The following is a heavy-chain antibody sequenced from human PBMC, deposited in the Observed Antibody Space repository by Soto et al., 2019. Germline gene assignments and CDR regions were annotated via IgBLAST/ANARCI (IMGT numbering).Heavy chain of an antibody. CDR2: MNPNTGNS. Sequence: ALVKVSCKASGYTFTSYDIYWVRQATGQGLEGMGWMNPNTGNSGYAQKFQGRVTMTSDTSISTAHMELGSLRSEDTAVYYCARRSETNGWNCFGPDKYYYDFWGQGTLVTASS. CDR1: GYTFTSYD. V-gene: IGHV1-8*01. D-gene: IGHD1-7*01. CDR3: ARRSETNGWNCFGPDKYYYDF. J-gene: IGHJ4*02.